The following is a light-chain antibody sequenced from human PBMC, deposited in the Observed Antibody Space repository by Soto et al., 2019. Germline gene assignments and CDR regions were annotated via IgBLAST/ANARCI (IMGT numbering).Light chain of an antibody. Sequence: GMSQSPATVSLLPGERPTLSCSASQSVATNLSWYQQRPGQAPRLLIYGASKRAIGLPARFSGSGYGTEFTLTITSLQSEDFAVYYCQQYNKWPQTFGQGTKVDIK. CDR3: QQYNKWPQT. CDR2: GAS. V-gene: IGKV3-15*01. J-gene: IGKJ1*01. CDR1: QSVATN.